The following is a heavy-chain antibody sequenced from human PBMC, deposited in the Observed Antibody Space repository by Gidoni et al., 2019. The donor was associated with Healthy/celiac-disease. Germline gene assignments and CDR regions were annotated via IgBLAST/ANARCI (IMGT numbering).Heavy chain of an antibody. CDR2: IYYSGST. Sequence: QVQLQESGPELVKPSETLSLTCTVPGGPNSRSHWSWIRQPPGKELVWIGYIYYSGSTNYNPSLTSRVTISVDTSKNQFSLKLSSVTAADTAVYYCARGSYCDILTGWLEAFDIWGQGTMVTVSS. J-gene: IGHJ3*02. D-gene: IGHD3-9*01. V-gene: IGHV4-59*01. CDR1: GGPNSRSH. CDR3: ARGSYCDILTGWLEAFDI.